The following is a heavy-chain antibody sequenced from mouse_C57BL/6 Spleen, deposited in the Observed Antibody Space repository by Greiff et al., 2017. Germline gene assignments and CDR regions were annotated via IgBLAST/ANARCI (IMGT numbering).Heavy chain of an antibody. CDR3: ASDDLHWYFDV. CDR1: GFNIKNTY. V-gene: IGHV14-3*01. J-gene: IGHJ1*03. D-gene: IGHD2-3*01. Sequence: EVQGVESVAELVRPGASVKLSCTASGFNIKNTYMHWVKQRPEQGLEWIGRIDPANGNTKYAPKFQGKATITADTSSNTAYLQLRSLTSEDTAIYYCASDDLHWYFDVWGTGTTVTVSS. CDR2: IDPANGNT.